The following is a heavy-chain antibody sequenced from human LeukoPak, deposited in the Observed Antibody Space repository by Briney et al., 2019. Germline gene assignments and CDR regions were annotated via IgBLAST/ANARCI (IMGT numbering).Heavy chain of an antibody. V-gene: IGHV4-59*01. J-gene: IGHJ3*02. CDR3: ARDSGSYHDAFDI. D-gene: IGHD1-26*01. CDR1: GGSISSYY. Sequence: SSETLSLTCTVSGGSISSYYWSWIRQPPGKGLEWIGYIYYSGSTNYNPSLKSRVTISVDTSKNQFSLKLSSVTAADTAVYYCARDSGSYHDAFDIWGQGTMVTVSS. CDR2: IYYSGST.